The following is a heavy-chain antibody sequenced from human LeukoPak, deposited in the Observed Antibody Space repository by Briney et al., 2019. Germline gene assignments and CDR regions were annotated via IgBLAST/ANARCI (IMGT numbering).Heavy chain of an antibody. D-gene: IGHD6-6*01. J-gene: IGHJ4*02. V-gene: IGHV4-39*07. CDR3: ARDSNEYSSSSTIGY. CDR2: IYYSGST. CDR1: GGSISSSSYY. Sequence: SETLSLTCTVSGGSISSSSYYWGWIRQPPGKGLEWIGSIYYSGSTYYNPSLKSRVTISVDTSKNQFSLKLSSVTAADTAVYYCARDSNEYSSSSTIGYWGQGTLVTVSS.